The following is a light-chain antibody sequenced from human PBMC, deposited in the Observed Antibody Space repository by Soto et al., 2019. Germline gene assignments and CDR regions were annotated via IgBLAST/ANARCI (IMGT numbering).Light chain of an antibody. CDR3: SLYTSSSTLG. CDR2: DVS. CDR1: SSDIGDYNY. J-gene: IGLJ2*01. Sequence: QSALTQPASVSGSPGQSITISCTGASSDIGDYNYVSWYQQHPGKAPKLMIYDVSNRPSGVSNRFSGSKSGNTASLTISGLQAEDEADYYCSLYTSSSTLGFGGGTKLTVL. V-gene: IGLV2-14*01.